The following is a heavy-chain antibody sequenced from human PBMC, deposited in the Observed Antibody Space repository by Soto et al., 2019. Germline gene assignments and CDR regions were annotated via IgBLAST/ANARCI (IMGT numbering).Heavy chain of an antibody. CDR1: GFTFSSYG. CDR3: ARDRSSAYYFDY. CDR2: IWYDGSNK. D-gene: IGHD6-13*01. J-gene: IGHJ4*02. V-gene: IGHV3-33*01. Sequence: GGSLRLSCAASGFTFSSYGMHWVRQAPGKGLEWVAVIWYDGSNKYYADSVKGRFTISRDNSKNTLYLQMNSLRAEDTAVYYCARDRSSAYYFDYWGQGTLVTVSS.